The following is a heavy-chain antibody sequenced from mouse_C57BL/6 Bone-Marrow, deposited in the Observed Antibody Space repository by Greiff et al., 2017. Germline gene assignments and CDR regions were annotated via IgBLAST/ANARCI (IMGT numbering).Heavy chain of an antibody. D-gene: IGHD1-1*01. CDR1: GYSITSGYY. CDR2: ISYDGSN. CDR3: ARRGYGSPFAY. Sequence: EVKLQESGPGLVKPSQSLSLTCSVTGYSITSGYYWNWIRQFPGNKLEWMGYISYDGSNNYNPSLKNRISITRDTSKNQFFLKLNSLTTEDTATYYCARRGYGSPFAYWGQGTLVTVSA. J-gene: IGHJ3*01. V-gene: IGHV3-6*01.